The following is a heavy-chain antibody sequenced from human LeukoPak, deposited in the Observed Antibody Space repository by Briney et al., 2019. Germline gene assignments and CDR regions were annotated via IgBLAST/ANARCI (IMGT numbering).Heavy chain of an antibody. V-gene: IGHV5-51*01. J-gene: IGHJ4*02. D-gene: IGHD3-10*01. CDR3: ARRPGDEWDY. Sequence: GESLKISCKGSGYNFTSYWIGWGRQLPGKGVEWMGIIYPGDSDTRDSPSFQGQVTISADKSISTAYLQWSSLKASDTAMYYCARRPGDEWDYWGQGTLVTVSS. CDR1: GYNFTSYW. CDR2: IYPGDSDT.